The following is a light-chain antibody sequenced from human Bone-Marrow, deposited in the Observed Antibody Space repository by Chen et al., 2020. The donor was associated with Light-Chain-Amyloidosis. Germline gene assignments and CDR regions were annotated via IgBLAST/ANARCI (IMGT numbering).Light chain of an antibody. Sequence: SYELTQPPSVSVSPGQTARITCSGDDLPTKYAYWYQQKLGQAPVLVIHRDTERPSGISERFSGSSSGTTATLTNSGGQAEDEADYHCQSADSSGTYEVIFGGGTKLTVL. J-gene: IGLJ2*01. CDR2: RDT. CDR3: QSADSSGTYEVI. V-gene: IGLV3-25*03. CDR1: DLPTKY.